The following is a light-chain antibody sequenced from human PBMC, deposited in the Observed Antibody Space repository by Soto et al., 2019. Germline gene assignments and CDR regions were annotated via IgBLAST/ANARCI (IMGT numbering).Light chain of an antibody. CDR3: AAWDDSLNGWV. V-gene: IGLV1-44*01. CDR1: SSNIGSNT. J-gene: IGLJ3*02. CDR2: RNN. Sequence: QSVLTQPPSASGTPGQRVTISCSGSSSNIGSNTVNWYQQLPGTAPKLLSYRNNQRPSGVPDRFSGSKSGTSASLAISGLQSEDEADYYWAAWDDSLNGWVFGGGTQLTVL.